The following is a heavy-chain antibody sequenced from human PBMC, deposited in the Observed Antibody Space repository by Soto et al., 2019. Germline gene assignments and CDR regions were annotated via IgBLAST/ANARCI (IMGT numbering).Heavy chain of an antibody. CDR2: ISGSGGST. CDR3: AKELGYCSGGSCHAYDY. D-gene: IGHD2-15*01. V-gene: IGHV3-23*01. Sequence: PGGSLRLSCAASGFTFSSYAMSWVRQAPGKGLEWVSAISGSGGSTYYADSVKGRFTISRDNSKNTLYLQMNSLRAEDTAVYYCAKELGYCSGGSCHAYDYWGQGTLVTVSS. CDR1: GFTFSSYA. J-gene: IGHJ4*02.